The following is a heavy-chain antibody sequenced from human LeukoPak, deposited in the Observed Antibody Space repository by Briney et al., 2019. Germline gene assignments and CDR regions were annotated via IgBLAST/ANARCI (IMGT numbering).Heavy chain of an antibody. D-gene: IGHD3-22*01. CDR1: GFTFNNYA. CDR3: AKDGIGGIYYDSSGYFDN. CDR2: ISGSGGST. Sequence: GGSLRLSCAASGFTFNNYAMSWVRQAPGKGLEWVSAISGSGGSTYYADPLKGRFTISRDNSKNTLYLQMNSLRAEDTALYYCAKDGIGGIYYDSSGYFDNWGLGTLVTVSS. V-gene: IGHV3-23*01. J-gene: IGHJ4*02.